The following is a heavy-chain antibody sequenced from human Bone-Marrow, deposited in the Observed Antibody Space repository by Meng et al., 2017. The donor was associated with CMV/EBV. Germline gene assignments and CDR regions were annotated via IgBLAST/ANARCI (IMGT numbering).Heavy chain of an antibody. CDR1: GFTFSSYA. CDR3: AKDQVAPAAPPNYYYYYGMDV. J-gene: IGHJ6*02. V-gene: IGHV3-23*01. CDR2: ISGSGGST. Sequence: GESLKISCAASGFTFSSYAMSWVRQAPGKGLEWVSAISGSGGSTYYADSVKGRFTISRDNSKNTLYLQMNSLRAEDTAVYYCAKDQVAPAAPPNYYYYYGMDVWGQGTSVTFSS. D-gene: IGHD2-2*01.